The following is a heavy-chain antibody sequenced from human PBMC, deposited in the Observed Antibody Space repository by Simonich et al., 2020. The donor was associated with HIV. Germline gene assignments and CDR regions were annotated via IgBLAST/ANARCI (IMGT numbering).Heavy chain of an antibody. CDR3: ARKGGGRGVYYFDY. D-gene: IGHD3-10*01. Sequence: QVQLVQSGAEVKKPGSSVKVSCKASGGTFGSFAISWVRQAPGLGLEWVGGITPIFGTANYAQMFQGRVTITADESTSTAYMELSSLRSEDTGIYYCARKGGGRGVYYFDYWGQGTLVTVSS. CDR1: GGTFGSFA. CDR2: ITPIFGTA. J-gene: IGHJ4*02. V-gene: IGHV1-69*13.